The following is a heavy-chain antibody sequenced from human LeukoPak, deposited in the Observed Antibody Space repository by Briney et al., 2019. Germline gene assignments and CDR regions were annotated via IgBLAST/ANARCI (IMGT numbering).Heavy chain of an antibody. CDR3: ARDGGY. CDR2: ISYDGSNK. Sequence: GGSLRLSCAASGFTFSSYAMHWVRQAPGKGLEWVAVISYDGSNKYYADSVKGRFTISRDNSKNTLYLQMNSLRAEDTAVYYCARDGGYWGQGTLVTVSS. V-gene: IGHV3-30*04. CDR1: GFTFSSYA. J-gene: IGHJ4*02.